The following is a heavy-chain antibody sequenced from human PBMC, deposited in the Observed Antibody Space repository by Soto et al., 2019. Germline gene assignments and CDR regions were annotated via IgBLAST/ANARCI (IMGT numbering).Heavy chain of an antibody. V-gene: IGHV3-23*01. CDR1: GFTFSSYA. Sequence: EVQLLESGGDLVQPGGSLRLSCAASGFTFSSYAMSWVRQAPGKGLDWVSAISGSAGSTYYADSVKGRFTISRDNSKNTLYLQMNSLRAEDTAVYYCASAAREYYYYGMDVWGQGTTVTVSS. CDR2: ISGSAGST. CDR3: ASAAREYYYYGMDV. J-gene: IGHJ6*02.